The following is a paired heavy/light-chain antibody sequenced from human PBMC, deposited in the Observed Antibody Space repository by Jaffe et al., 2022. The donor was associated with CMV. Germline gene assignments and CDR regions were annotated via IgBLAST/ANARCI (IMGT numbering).Light chain of an antibody. CDR3: QVWDNDSDHLVV. CDR1: NIGSKS. Sequence: SYVLTQPPSVSVAPGETARITCEENNIGSKSVHWYQQKSGQAPVVVIYYDSDRPSGIPERFSGSNSGNTATLTISRVEAGDEADYYCQVWDNDSDHLVVFGGGTKLTVL. V-gene: IGLV3-21*04. CDR2: YDS. J-gene: IGLJ2*01.
Heavy chain of an antibody. CDR1: GFSLTTSGVG. Sequence: QITLKESGHTLVKPTQTLTLTCTFSGFSLTTSGVGVGWIRQPPGKALEWLALIYWDDNQRYSPSLKSRLTITKDTSKDHVVLTMTNMDPVDTATYYCAHLTYEYSDYGTGYYFDYWGQGTLVTVSS. D-gene: IGHD5-12*01. J-gene: IGHJ4*02. CDR2: IYWDDNQ. V-gene: IGHV2-5*02. CDR3: AHLTYEYSDYGTGYYFDY.